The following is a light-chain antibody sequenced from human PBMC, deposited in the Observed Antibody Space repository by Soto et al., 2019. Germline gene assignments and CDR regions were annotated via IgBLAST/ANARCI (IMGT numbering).Light chain of an antibody. CDR1: QRVSSNY. Sequence: ESVLTQSPGTLSLSPGERATLSCRASQRVSSNYLAWYQHKPGQAPRLLIYGASSRATGIPDRFSGSGSGTDFTLTISRLEPEDFAVYYCQHYGSSLSITFRQVKRLYI. CDR3: QHYGSSLSIT. J-gene: IGKJ5*01. CDR2: GAS. V-gene: IGKV3-20*01.